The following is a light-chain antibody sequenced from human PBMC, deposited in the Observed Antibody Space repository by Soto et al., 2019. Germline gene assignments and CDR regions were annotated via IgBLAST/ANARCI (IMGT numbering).Light chain of an antibody. J-gene: IGKJ5*01. CDR2: AAS. CDR3: QQLKSYPMT. Sequence: DIQLTQSPSFLSASVGDRVTITCWASQGISSYLAWYQQKPGKAPKLLIYAASTLQSGVPSRFSGSGSGTEFTLTISSLQPEDFATYYCQQLKSYPMTFGQGTRLEIK. V-gene: IGKV1-9*01. CDR1: QGISSY.